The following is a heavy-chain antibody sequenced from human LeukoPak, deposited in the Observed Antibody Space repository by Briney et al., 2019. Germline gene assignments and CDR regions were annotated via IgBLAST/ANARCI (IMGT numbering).Heavy chain of an antibody. CDR2: ISLSGTI. D-gene: IGHD1-26*01. J-gene: IGHJ4*02. V-gene: IGHV3-48*04. CDR1: GFTFSSYS. CDR3: AKDILAPGLHFDH. Sequence: GGSLRLSCAASGFTFSSYSMSWIRQAPGKGLEWVSYISLSGTIYYADSVKGRFTISRDNAKNSLYLQMNSLRAEDTAVYYCAKDILAPGLHFDHWGQGTLVTVSS.